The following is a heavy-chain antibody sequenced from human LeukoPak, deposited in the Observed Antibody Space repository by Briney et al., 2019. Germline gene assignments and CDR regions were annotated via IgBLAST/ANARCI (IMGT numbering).Heavy chain of an antibody. Sequence: GGSLRLSCAASGFTVSSNYMNWVRQAPGKGLEWVSDIYSGGSTYYADSVKGRFTISRDNSKNKLYLQMNSRRAEDTAVYYCARYGLGAHAFDIWGQGTMVTVSS. V-gene: IGHV3-66*01. D-gene: IGHD3/OR15-3a*01. CDR1: GFTVSSNY. CDR3: ARYGLGAHAFDI. CDR2: IYSGGST. J-gene: IGHJ3*02.